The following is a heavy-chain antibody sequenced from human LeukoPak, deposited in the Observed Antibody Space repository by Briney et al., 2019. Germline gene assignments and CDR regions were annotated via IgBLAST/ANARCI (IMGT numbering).Heavy chain of an antibody. V-gene: IGHV3-30*04. CDR1: GFIFSYSA. J-gene: IGHJ6*02. CDR2: TSYDGRSS. D-gene: IGHD4-17*01. Sequence: PGGSLRLSCAASGFIFSYSALHWVRRAPGKGLEWVALTSYDGRSSFYTDSVKGRFTISRDNSKNTLYLQMSSLRAEDTAVYYCAKDWAFGVTTYYYYYAMDVWGQGTTVTVSS. CDR3: AKDWAFGVTTYYYYYAMDV.